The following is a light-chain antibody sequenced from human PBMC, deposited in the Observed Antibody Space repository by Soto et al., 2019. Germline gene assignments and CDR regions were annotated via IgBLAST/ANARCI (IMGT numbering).Light chain of an antibody. Sequence: DIQMTQSPSSLSSSVGYTVTINGRANQSVSSLLAWYQQKPGQTPKLLIYDASTLETGVPSRFAGSEAETEFTLTISGLKPDDFATYYCQQCISYPWTFGQGTRVEIK. CDR1: QSVSSL. CDR3: QQCISYPWT. CDR2: DAS. J-gene: IGKJ1*01. V-gene: IGKV1-5*01.